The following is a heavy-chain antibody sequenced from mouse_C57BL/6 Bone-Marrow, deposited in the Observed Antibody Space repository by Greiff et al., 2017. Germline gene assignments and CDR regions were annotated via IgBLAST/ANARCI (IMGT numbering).Heavy chain of an antibody. CDR1: GFNIKDDY. D-gene: IGHD1-1*01. J-gene: IGHJ1*03. CDR2: IYPENGDT. Sequence: VQLQQSGAELVRPGASVKLSCTASGFNIKDDYMHWVKQRPEQGLEWIGWIYPENGDTEYASKFQGKATITADTSSNTAYLQLSSLTSEDTAVYYCTRSPFYYYGSFFAVWGTGTTVTVSS. V-gene: IGHV14-4*01. CDR3: TRSPFYYYGSFFAV.